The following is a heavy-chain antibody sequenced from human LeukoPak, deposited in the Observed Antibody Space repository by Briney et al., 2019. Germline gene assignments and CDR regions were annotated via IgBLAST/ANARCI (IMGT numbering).Heavy chain of an antibody. J-gene: IGHJ3*02. CDR3: ARDRGSSGWYDALDI. CDR2: IYHSGST. D-gene: IGHD6-19*01. Sequence: SETLSLTCAVSGYSISSGYYWGWIRQPPGKGLEWIGSIYHSGSTYYNPSLKSRVTISVDTPKNQFSLKLSSVTAADTAVYYCARDRGSSGWYDALDIWGQGTMVTVSS. CDR1: GYSISSGYY. V-gene: IGHV4-38-2*02.